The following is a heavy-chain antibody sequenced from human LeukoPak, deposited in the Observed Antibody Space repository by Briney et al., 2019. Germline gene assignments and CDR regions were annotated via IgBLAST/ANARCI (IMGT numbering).Heavy chain of an antibody. V-gene: IGHV4-4*07. Sequence: SETLSLTCTVSGGSISSYYWTWIRQPAGKGLEGIGRIYTTGRTSYNPSLQRRGTISMDTSKNQFSLSVNSLTAADTAVYYCARDNGDYYSYYYMDVWGKGTTVTISS. J-gene: IGHJ6*03. CDR3: ARDNGDYYSYYYMDV. D-gene: IGHD4-17*01. CDR1: GGSISSYY. CDR2: IYTTGRT.